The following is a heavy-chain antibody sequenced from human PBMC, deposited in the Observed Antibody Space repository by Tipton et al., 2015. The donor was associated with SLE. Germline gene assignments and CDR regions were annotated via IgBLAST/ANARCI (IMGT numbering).Heavy chain of an antibody. CDR2: IHYSGTT. CDR3: ARTLGAIAHTVYDAFDI. Sequence: LRLSCTVSGGSITNHYWNWIRQPPGKGLEWIGYIHYSGTTHDNPSLKSRVTMSVDMSKNQFSLRLTSVTAADTAVYYCARTLGAIAHTVYDAFDIWGQGKMVTGSS. J-gene: IGHJ3*02. D-gene: IGHD1-26*01. CDR1: GGSITNHY. V-gene: IGHV4-59*11.